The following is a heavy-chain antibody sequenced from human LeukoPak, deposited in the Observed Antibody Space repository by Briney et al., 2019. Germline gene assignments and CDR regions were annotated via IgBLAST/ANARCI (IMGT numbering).Heavy chain of an antibody. J-gene: IGHJ4*02. D-gene: IGHD3-10*01. CDR2: IRSKAYGATT. Sequence: PGGSLRLSCAASGFTFSTYSMNWVRQAPGKGLEWVGFIRSKAYGATTEYAASVKGRFTISRDDSKSIAYLQMNSLKTEDTAVYYCTRGYYYLYWGQGTLVTVSS. CDR1: GFTFSTYS. CDR3: TRGYYYLY. V-gene: IGHV3-49*04.